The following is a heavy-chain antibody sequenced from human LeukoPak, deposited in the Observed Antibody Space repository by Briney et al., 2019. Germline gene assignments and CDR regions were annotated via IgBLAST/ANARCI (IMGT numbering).Heavy chain of an antibody. D-gene: IGHD3-3*01. CDR2: ISGSGANT. CDR1: GFTFSTYA. J-gene: IGHJ5*02. Sequence: GGSLRLSCAASGFTFSTYAMSWVRQAPGKGLEWVSTISGSGANTYYADSVRGRFTISRDNSKNTLYLHMNSLRAEDTAVYYCARAGTIFGVVIHNWFDPWGQGTLVTVSS. V-gene: IGHV3-23*01. CDR3: ARAGTIFGVVIHNWFDP.